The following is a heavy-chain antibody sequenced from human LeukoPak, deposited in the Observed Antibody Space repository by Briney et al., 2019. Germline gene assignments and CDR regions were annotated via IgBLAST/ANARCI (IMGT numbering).Heavy chain of an antibody. CDR3: ARPRLEYCSGGSCFDAFDI. CDR1: GFTFGDYV. CDR2: ISGSGSTT. D-gene: IGHD2-15*01. J-gene: IGHJ3*02. V-gene: IGHV3-23*01. Sequence: GRSLRLSCTASGFTFGDYVMSWVRQAPGKGLEWVSAISGSGSTTYYADSVKGRFTISRDNSKNTLFLQMNSLTAEDTAIYSCARPRLEYCSGGSCFDAFDIWGQGTMVTVSS.